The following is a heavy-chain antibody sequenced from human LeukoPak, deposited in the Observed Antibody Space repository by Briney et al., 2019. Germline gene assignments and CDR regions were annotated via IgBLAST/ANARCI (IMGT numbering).Heavy chain of an antibody. V-gene: IGHV4-34*01. D-gene: IGHD2-2*02. CDR3: VRGPPSIVVVPAAIGADNWFDP. J-gene: IGHJ5*02. Sequence: SETLSLTCAVYGGSFSGYYWSWIRQPPGKGLEWIGEINHSGSANYNPSLESRVTVSVDTSKNQFSLKLSSVTAADTAVYYCVRGPPSIVVVPAAIGADNWFDPWGQGTLVTVSS. CDR2: INHSGSA. CDR1: GGSFSGYY.